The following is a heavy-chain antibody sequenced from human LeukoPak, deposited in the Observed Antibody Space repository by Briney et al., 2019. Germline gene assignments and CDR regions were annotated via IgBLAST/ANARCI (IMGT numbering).Heavy chain of an antibody. Sequence: NPGGSLRLSCAASGFTFTNAWMSWVRQAPGKGLEWVSYISSSGSTIYYADSVKGRFTISRDNAKNSLYLQMNSLRAEDTAVYYCATDILTGSDWGQGTLVTVSS. CDR3: ATDILTGSD. V-gene: IGHV3-11*04. D-gene: IGHD3-9*01. CDR2: ISSSGSTI. J-gene: IGHJ4*02. CDR1: GFTFTNAW.